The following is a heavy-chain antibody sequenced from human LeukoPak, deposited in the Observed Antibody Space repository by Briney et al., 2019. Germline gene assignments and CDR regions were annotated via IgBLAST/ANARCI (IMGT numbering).Heavy chain of an antibody. CDR2: ITWNGGST. V-gene: IGHV3-20*04. J-gene: IGHJ4*02. CDR1: GFTFSSYW. D-gene: IGHD1-26*01. CDR3: ARDRSYGAFDY. Sequence: RSGGSLRLSCAASGFTFSSYWMHWVRQAPGKGLEWVSGITWNGGSTYYADSVKGRFTISRDNAKNSLYLHMNSLGAEDTALYSCARDRSYGAFDYWGQGTLVTVSS.